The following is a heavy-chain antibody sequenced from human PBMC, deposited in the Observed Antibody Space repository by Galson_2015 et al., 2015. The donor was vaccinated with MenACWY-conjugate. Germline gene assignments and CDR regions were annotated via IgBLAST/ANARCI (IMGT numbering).Heavy chain of an antibody. CDR1: GDTFTSCG. J-gene: IGHJ6*02. V-gene: IGHV1-18*01. CDR3: AREGTVVTASYYYYGMDV. CDR2: ISAYNGNT. Sequence: SVKVSCKASGDTFTSCGISWVRQAPGQGLEWMGWISAYNGNTNYAQKLQGRVTMTTDTSTSTAYMELRSLRSDDTAVYYCAREGTVVTASYYYYGMDVWGQGTTVTVSS. D-gene: IGHD2-21*02.